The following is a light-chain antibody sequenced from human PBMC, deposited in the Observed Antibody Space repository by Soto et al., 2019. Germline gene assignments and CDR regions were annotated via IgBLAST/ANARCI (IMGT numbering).Light chain of an antibody. CDR2: AAS. CDR1: QGINIW. CDR3: QQANSFPWT. V-gene: IGKV1-12*01. Sequence: DIQMTQSPSSVSASVGDRVTITCRASQGINIWLAWYQQKPAKAPKLLIYAASTLQSGVPSRFAGVGSGTDFTITISSLQPEDFATYSCQQANSFPWTFGQGTKVEIK. J-gene: IGKJ1*01.